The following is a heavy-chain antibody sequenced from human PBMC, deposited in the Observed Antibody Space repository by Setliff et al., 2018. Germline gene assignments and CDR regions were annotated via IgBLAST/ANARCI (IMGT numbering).Heavy chain of an antibody. V-gene: IGHV1-18*04. Sequence: ASVKVSCKASGYSFTSYGITWVRQAPGQGLEWMGWISPYNGDTRFAQKFQGRVTMTTDTSATTVYMELKSLRSDDTAVYYCVRSSAPQVVLAADFDFWGQGTPVTVSS. CDR1: GYSFTSYG. D-gene: IGHD6-19*01. J-gene: IGHJ4*02. CDR3: VRSSAPQVVLAADFDF. CDR2: ISPYNGDT.